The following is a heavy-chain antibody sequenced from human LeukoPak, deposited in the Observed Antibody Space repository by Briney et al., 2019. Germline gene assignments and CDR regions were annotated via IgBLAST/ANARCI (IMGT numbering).Heavy chain of an antibody. Sequence: PSETLSLTCTVSGGSISSSSYYWGWIRQPPGKGLEWIGSTYYSGSTYYNPSLKSRVTISVDTSKNQFSLKLSSVTAADTAVYYCARDGESFWGQGTLVTVSS. V-gene: IGHV4-39*07. CDR3: ARDGESF. CDR2: TYYSGST. J-gene: IGHJ4*02. CDR1: GGSISSSSYY. D-gene: IGHD7-27*01.